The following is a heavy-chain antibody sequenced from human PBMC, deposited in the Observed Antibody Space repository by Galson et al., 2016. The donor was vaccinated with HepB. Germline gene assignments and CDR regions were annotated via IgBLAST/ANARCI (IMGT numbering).Heavy chain of an antibody. CDR1: GFSFSSYG. Sequence: SLRLSCATSGFSFSSYGMHWVRQAPGKGLEWVAVISYDGSSTGFADSVKGRFTISRDNAKNTLYLQMNSLRAEDTAVYYCASSVRGSGSPPGGYWGQGILVTVSS. CDR2: ISYDGSST. CDR3: ASSVRGSGSPPGGY. V-gene: IGHV3-30*03. D-gene: IGHD3-10*01. J-gene: IGHJ4*02.